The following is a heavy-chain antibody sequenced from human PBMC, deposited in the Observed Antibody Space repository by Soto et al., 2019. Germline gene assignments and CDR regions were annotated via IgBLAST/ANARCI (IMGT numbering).Heavy chain of an antibody. CDR1: GGSISSYY. Sequence: SETLSLTCTVSGGSISSYYWSWIQQPPGKGLEWIGYIYYSGSTNYNPSLKSRVTISVDTSKNQFSLKLSSVTAADTAVYYCARDRLVTTCEEDPPCAGNYYYGMDVWGQGTTVTVSS. CDR2: IYYSGST. V-gene: IGHV4-59*01. CDR3: ARDRLVTTCEEDPPCAGNYYYGMDV. D-gene: IGHD2-21*01. J-gene: IGHJ6*02.